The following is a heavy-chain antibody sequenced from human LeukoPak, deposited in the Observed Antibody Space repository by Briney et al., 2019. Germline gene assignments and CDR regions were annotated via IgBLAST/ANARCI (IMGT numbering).Heavy chain of an antibody. D-gene: IGHD2-15*01. CDR3: ARQQDARNPGY. Sequence: GGSLRLSCAVSGLIVSSNFMNWVRQAPGKGLEWGSIIYSGGNTYYPDSVKGRFTISRNNSKNTLYLQMSRLRAEDTAVYYCARQQDARNPGYWGQGSLVTVSS. CDR1: GLIVSSNF. CDR2: IYSGGNT. J-gene: IGHJ4*02. V-gene: IGHV3-66*04.